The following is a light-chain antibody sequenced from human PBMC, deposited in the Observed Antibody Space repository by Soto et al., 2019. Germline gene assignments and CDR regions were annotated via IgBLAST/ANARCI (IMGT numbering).Light chain of an antibody. CDR3: SSYTSSSTLVV. CDR1: SSDVGGYNY. V-gene: IGLV2-14*01. Sequence: QSALTQPASVSWSPGQSITSSCTGTSSDVGGYNYVSWYQQHPGKAPKLMIYDVSNRPSGVSNRFSGSKSGNTASLTISGLQAEDEAEYYCSSYTSSSTLVVFGGGTKVTVL. J-gene: IGLJ2*01. CDR2: DVS.